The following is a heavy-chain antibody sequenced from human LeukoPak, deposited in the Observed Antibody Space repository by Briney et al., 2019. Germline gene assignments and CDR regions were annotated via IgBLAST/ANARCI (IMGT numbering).Heavy chain of an antibody. J-gene: IGHJ4*02. CDR1: GFTFSDYY. CDR2: ISSSGSTI. D-gene: IGHD6-6*01. CDR3: ARVRLGSYSSSSFDY. Sequence: TGGSLRLSCAASGFTFSDYYMSWIRQAPGKGLEWVSYISSSGSTIYYADSVKGRFTISRDNAKNSLYLQMNSLRAEDTAVYYCARVRLGSYSSSSFDYWGQGTLVTVSS. V-gene: IGHV3-11*04.